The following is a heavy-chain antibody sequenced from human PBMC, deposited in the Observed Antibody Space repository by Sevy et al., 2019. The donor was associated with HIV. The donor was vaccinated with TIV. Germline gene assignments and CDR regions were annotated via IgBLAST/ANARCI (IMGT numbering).Heavy chain of an antibody. D-gene: IGHD3-22*01. CDR1: GGSFSGYY. Sequence: SETLSLTCAVYGGSFSGYYWSWIRQPPGKGLEWIGEINHSGSTNYNPSLKSRVTISVDTSKNQFSLKVSSVNAADTAVYYCARTRYITMICYYFDYWGQGTLVTVSS. J-gene: IGHJ4*02. CDR2: INHSGST. CDR3: ARTRYITMICYYFDY. V-gene: IGHV4-34*01.